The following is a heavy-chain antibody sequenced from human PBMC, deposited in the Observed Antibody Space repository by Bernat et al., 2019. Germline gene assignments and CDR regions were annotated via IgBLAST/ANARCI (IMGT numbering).Heavy chain of an antibody. V-gene: IGHV7-4-1*02. J-gene: IGHJ4*02. CDR2: INTNTGNP. CDR3: ARDRGGRLRLFEY. CDR1: GYIFTTYA. D-gene: IGHD4-17*01. Sequence: QVQLVQSGSELKEPGASVKVSCKASGYIFTTYAMNWVRQAPGRGPEWMGWINTNTGNPTYVKGFTGRFVFSLDTSVSTAYLQISSIKAEDTAVYYCARDRGGRLRLFEYWGQGTLVTVSS.